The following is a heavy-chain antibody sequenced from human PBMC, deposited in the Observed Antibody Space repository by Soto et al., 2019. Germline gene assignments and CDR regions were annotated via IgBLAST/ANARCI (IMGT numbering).Heavy chain of an antibody. CDR2: INPSGGST. V-gene: IGHV1-46*01. CDR1: GYTFTSYY. D-gene: IGHD3-3*01. CDR3: ASYSITIFGRDYYYGMDV. J-gene: IGHJ6*02. Sequence: ASVKVSCKASGYTFTSYYMHWVRQAPGQGLEWMGIINPSGGSTSYAQKFQGRVTMTRDTSTSTVYMELSSLRSEDTAVYYCASYSITIFGRDYYYGMDVWGQGTTVTVSS.